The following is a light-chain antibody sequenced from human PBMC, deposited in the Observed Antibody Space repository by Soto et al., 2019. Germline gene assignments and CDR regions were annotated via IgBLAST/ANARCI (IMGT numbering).Light chain of an antibody. CDR2: GAS. CDR3: QQYGESARFT. Sequence: EIVLTQSPGTLSLSPGDRATLSCRASQSVSSSYLAWYQQKPGQAPSLLIYGASNRATGIPDRFSGGGSGTDFTVTISRLEPEDFAVYYCQQYGESARFTFGQGTKLEIK. CDR1: QSVSSSY. J-gene: IGKJ2*01. V-gene: IGKV3-20*01.